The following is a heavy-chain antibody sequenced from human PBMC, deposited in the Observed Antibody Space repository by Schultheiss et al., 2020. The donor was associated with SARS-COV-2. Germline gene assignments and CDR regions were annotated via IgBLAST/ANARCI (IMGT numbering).Heavy chain of an antibody. J-gene: IGHJ5*02. V-gene: IGHV3-21*01. D-gene: IGHD4-23*01. CDR2: ISSSSSYI. CDR3: ARHVFPGYSSDWRFYGGSWFDT. CDR1: GFTFSSYS. Sequence: GGSLRLSCAASGFTFSSYSMNWVRQAPGKGLEWVSSISSSSSYIYYADSVKGRFTISRDNAKNSLYLQMNSLRAEDTAVYYCARHVFPGYSSDWRFYGGSWFDTWGQGTLVTVSS.